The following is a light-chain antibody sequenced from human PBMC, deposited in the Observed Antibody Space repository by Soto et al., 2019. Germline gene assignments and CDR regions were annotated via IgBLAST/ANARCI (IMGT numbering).Light chain of an antibody. V-gene: IGKV3D-15*01. Sequence: EIVRTQSQATLSVSSGGRATLSLRASQSVGSDLAWYKQKPGQAPRLVIYDIFTRATGVPTRISGSGSGTEFTLSIISMKSEDFEVYYCQQYNRRYLTFGGGTKVDI. CDR1: QSVGSD. CDR2: DIF. J-gene: IGKJ4*01. CDR3: QQYNRRYLT.